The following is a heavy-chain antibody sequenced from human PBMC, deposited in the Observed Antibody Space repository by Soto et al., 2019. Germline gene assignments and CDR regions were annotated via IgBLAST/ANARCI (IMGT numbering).Heavy chain of an antibody. CDR2: ISAHNGNT. CDR1: GYTFTSYG. J-gene: IGHJ4*02. Sequence: QVHLVQSGAEVKKPGASVKVSCKCSGYTFTSYGITWVRQAPGQGLEWMGWISAHNGNTNYAQKLQGRVTVTRDTSPSTANRELRSLRSDDTAVYYCARGRYGDYWGQGALVTVSS. V-gene: IGHV1-18*01. D-gene: IGHD1-1*01. CDR3: ARGRYGDY.